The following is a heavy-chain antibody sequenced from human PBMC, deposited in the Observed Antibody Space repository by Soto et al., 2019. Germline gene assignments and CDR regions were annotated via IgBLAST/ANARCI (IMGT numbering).Heavy chain of an antibody. CDR1: GYSFTNYW. Sequence: PGESLKISCEGSGYSFTNYWINWVRQMPGKGLEWMGKIDPVNSYTNYSPSFQGHVTISADKSISSAYLQWSSLRASDTAMYYCAITPYCGDPCFSSPNFWGLGTLFPVSP. D-gene: IGHD2-21*01. CDR2: IDPVNSYT. J-gene: IGHJ4*02. V-gene: IGHV5-10-1*01. CDR3: AITPYCGDPCFSSPNF.